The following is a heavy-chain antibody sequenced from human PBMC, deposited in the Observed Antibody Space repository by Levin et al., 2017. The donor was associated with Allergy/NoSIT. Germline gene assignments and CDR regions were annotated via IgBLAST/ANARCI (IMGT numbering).Heavy chain of an antibody. CDR3: ARDGYCSSTSCEYYYGMDV. J-gene: IGHJ6*02. V-gene: IGHV3-74*01. Sequence: AGESLKISCAASGFTFSGYWMHWVRQPPGKGLVWVSRMNSDGSSTSYADSVKGRFTISRDNAKNTLYLEMNSLRAEDTAVYYCARDGYCSSTSCEYYYGMDVWGQGTTVTVSS. CDR2: MNSDGSST. D-gene: IGHD2-2*03. CDR1: GFTFSGYW.